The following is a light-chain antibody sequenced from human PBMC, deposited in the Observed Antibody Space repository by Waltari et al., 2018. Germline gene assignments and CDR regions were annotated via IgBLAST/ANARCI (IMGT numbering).Light chain of an antibody. CDR1: SSNIGKNP. V-gene: IGLV1-51*01. CDR2: DNN. Sequence: QSGLTQPPSVSAAPGQQVTISCSGTSSNIGKNPVFWYQQLPGTPPKLLIYDNNARPSGIPDRSSGSKSGTSATLGITGLQTGDEADFYCASWDSSLSAGVFGGGTKLTVL. J-gene: IGLJ3*02. CDR3: ASWDSSLSAGV.